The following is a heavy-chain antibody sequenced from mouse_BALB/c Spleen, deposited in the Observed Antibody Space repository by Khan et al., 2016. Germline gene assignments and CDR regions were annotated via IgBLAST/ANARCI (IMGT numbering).Heavy chain of an antibody. V-gene: IGHV4-1*02. CDR1: GFDFSRYW. CDR3: GTLYYYGVVDY. J-gene: IGHJ2*01. D-gene: IGHD1-1*01. Sequence: EVKLLESGGGLVQPGGSLKLSCAASGFDFSRYWMSWVRQAPGKGLEWIGEINPDSSTINYKPSLKDKFIISRDNAKNTLYLQMSKVRSEDTALYYCGTLYYYGVVDYWGQGTTLTVSS. CDR2: INPDSSTI.